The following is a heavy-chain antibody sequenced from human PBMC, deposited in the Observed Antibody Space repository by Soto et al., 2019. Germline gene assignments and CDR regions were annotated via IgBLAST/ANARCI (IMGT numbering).Heavy chain of an antibody. CDR1: GGSISSGDYY. CDR2: IYYSGST. D-gene: IGHD3-10*01. V-gene: IGHV4-30-4*01. Sequence: SETLSLTCTVSGGSISSGDYYWSWIRQPPGKGLEWIGYIYYSGSTYYNPSLKSRVTISVDTSKNQFSLKLSSVTAADTAVYYCARDQNGSGNYYTRYFDYWGQGTLVTVSS. J-gene: IGHJ4*02. CDR3: ARDQNGSGNYYTRYFDY.